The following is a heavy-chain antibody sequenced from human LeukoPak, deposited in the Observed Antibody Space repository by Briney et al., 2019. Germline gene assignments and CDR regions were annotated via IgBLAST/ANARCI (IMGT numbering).Heavy chain of an antibody. V-gene: IGHV1-18*01. Sequence: ASVKVSCKASGYTFTSYGISWVRQAPGQGLEWMGWISAYNGNTNYAQKLQGRVTMTADTSTSTAYMELRSLRSDDTAVYYCARTAPRVWSGYYETLEGYYYYMDVWGKGTTVTVSS. CDR3: ARTAPRVWSGYYETLEGYYYYMDV. J-gene: IGHJ6*03. CDR1: GYTFTSYG. CDR2: ISAYNGNT. D-gene: IGHD3-3*01.